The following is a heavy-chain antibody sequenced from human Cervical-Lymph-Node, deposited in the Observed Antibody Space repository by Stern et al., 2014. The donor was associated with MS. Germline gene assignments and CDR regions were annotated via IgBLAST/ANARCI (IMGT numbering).Heavy chain of an antibody. CDR2: INTNTATT. V-gene: IGHV7-4-1*02. CDR3: ARDYASLDWRGQDYFDY. Sequence: QVQLVQSGSELKKPGASVKGSCLTSGYTFTDYALNWVRQAPGQGLEGMGWINTNTATTPYAQGCTGRFVFSFDTPSNRSYPQISSLKAEDTALYFCARDYASLDWRGQDYFDYWGQGTLVTVSS. CDR1: GYTFTDYA. D-gene: IGHD2-21*01. J-gene: IGHJ4*02.